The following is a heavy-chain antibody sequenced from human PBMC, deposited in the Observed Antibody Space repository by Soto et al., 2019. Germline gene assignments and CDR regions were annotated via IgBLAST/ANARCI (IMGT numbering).Heavy chain of an antibody. Sequence: QVQLQESGPGLVKPSQTLSLTCTVSGGSISSGDYYWSWIRQPPEKGLEWIGYIYYSGSTYYNPSLKSRVTISVDTSKNQCSLKLSSVTAADTAVYYCARLTPGYSSGWFIDYWGQGTLVTVSS. V-gene: IGHV4-30-4*01. CDR1: GGSISSGDYY. CDR3: ARLTPGYSSGWFIDY. CDR2: IYYSGST. J-gene: IGHJ4*02. D-gene: IGHD6-19*01.